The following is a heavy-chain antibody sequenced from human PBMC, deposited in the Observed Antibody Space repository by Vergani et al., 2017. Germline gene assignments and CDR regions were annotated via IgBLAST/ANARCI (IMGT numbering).Heavy chain of an antibody. J-gene: IGHJ2*01. Sequence: QVQLQESGPGLVKPSQTLSLTCTVSGGSISSGGYYWSWIRQHPGKGLEWIGYIYYSGSTYYNPSLKSRVTISVDTSKNQFSLKLSSVTAADTAVYYCARVRDGYNFFDYWYFDLWGRGTLVTVSS. D-gene: IGHD5-24*01. CDR1: GGSISSGGYY. V-gene: IGHV4-31*03. CDR2: IYYSGST. CDR3: ARVRDGYNFFDYWYFDL.